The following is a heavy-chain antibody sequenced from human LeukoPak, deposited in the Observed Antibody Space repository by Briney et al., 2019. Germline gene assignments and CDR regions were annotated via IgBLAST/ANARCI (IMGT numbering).Heavy chain of an antibody. CDR3: ARAALDSSGYYYEICFDY. V-gene: IGHV3-21*01. CDR1: GFTFSSYS. CDR2: ISSSSSYI. D-gene: IGHD3-22*01. Sequence: GGSLRLSCAASGFTFSSYSMNWVRQAPGKGLEWVSSISSSSSYIYYADSVKGRFTISRDNAKNSLYLQMNSLRAEDTAVYYCARAALDSSGYYYEICFDYWGQGTLVTVSS. J-gene: IGHJ4*02.